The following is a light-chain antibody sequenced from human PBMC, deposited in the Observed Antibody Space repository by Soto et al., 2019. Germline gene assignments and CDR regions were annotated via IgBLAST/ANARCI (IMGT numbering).Light chain of an antibody. V-gene: IGLV1-44*01. CDR3: AAWDDSLNGQRV. CDR1: SSNIGSNT. Sequence: QSVLTQPPSASGTPGQRVTISCSGSSSNIGSNTVNWYQQLPGMAPKLLIYSNNQRPSGVPDRSSGSKSGASASLAISGLQSEDEADYYCAAWDDSLNGQRVFGGGTKLTVL. J-gene: IGLJ3*02. CDR2: SNN.